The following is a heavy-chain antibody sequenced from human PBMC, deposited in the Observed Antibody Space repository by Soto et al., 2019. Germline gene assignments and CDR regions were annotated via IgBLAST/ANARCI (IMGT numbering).Heavy chain of an antibody. D-gene: IGHD3-3*01. V-gene: IGHV1-46*01. CDR3: ARDGRLVLRFLEWSSYYYGMDV. J-gene: IGHJ6*02. CDR1: GYTFTSYY. CDR2: INPSGGST. Sequence: QVQLVQSGAEVKKPGASVKVSCKASGYTFTSYYMHWVRQAPGQGLEWMGIINPSGGSTSYAQKFQGRVTMTRDTSTSTVYMELSSLRSEDTAVYYCARDGRLVLRFLEWSSYYYGMDVWGQGTTVTVSS.